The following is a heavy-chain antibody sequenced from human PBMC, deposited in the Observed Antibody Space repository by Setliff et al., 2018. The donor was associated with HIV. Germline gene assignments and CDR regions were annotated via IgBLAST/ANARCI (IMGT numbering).Heavy chain of an antibody. J-gene: IGHJ4*02. Sequence: SETLSLTCTVSGGSINSYYWSWIRQPPGKGLEWIGYIYATGSTNYNPSLKTRATVSLDTSEKQFFLRLKSVTATDTAMYYCARHPWEESYRNYKFDSWGQGILVTVSS. D-gene: IGHD1-26*01. CDR3: ARHPWEESYRNYKFDS. CDR2: IYATGST. CDR1: GGSINSYY. V-gene: IGHV4-4*08.